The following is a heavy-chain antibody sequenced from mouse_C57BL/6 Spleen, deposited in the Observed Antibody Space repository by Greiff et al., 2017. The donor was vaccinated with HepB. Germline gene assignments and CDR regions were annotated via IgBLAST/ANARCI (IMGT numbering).Heavy chain of an antibody. J-gene: IGHJ2*01. CDR1: GYTLTSYW. V-gene: IGHV1S81*02. CDR3: ARLLINLDY. Sequence: QVQLQQPGAELVNPGASVNLSCKASGYTLTSYWMHWVKQRPGQGLEWIGEINPSNGRTNYNEKFKSKATLTVDKSSSTAYMQHSSPTSEDSAVYYCARLLINLDYWGQGTTLTVSS. D-gene: IGHD2-1*01. CDR2: INPSNGRT.